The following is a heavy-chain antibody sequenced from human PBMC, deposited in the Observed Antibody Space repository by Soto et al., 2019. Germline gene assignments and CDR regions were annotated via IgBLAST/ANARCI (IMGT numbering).Heavy chain of an antibody. CDR2: ITPFNGNT. CDR3: ARFRGSYGMDV. J-gene: IGHJ6*02. V-gene: IGHV1-45*02. CDR1: GYTFTYRY. Sequence: GASVKVSCKASGYTFTYRYLHWVRQAPGQALEWLGWITPFNGNTNYAQKFQDRVTITRDRSMSTAYMELSSLRSEDTAVYYCARFRGSYGMDVWGQGTTVTVSS. D-gene: IGHD3-10*01.